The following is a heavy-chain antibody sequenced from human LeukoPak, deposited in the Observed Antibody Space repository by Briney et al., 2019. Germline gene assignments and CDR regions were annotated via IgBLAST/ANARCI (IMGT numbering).Heavy chain of an antibody. V-gene: IGHV4-38-2*01. CDR2: IYHSGST. Sequence: SETLSLTCAVSGYSISSGYYWGWIRQPPGKGLEWIGSIYHSGSTYYNPSLKSRVTISVDTSKNQFSLKLSSVTAADTAVYYCAKYSSSPHFDSWGQGTLVTVSS. D-gene: IGHD6-6*01. CDR3: AKYSSSPHFDS. CDR1: GYSISSGYY. J-gene: IGHJ4*02.